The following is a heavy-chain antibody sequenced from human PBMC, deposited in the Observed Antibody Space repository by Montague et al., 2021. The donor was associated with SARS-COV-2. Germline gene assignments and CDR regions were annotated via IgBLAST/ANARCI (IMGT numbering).Heavy chain of an antibody. CDR2: TNYRSKWTS. Sequence: CAISGDSVWSNTAAWNWIRQSPLGGLEWLGRTNYRSKWTSDYATSVEGRISIDPDTSKNQFFLHLRSVTLEDTGVYYCVRDTGSAQAGFDAWGQGTLVTVSS. CDR3: VRDTGSAQAGFDA. J-gene: IGHJ4*02. D-gene: IGHD4-17*01. V-gene: IGHV6-1*01. CDR1: GDSVWSNTAA.